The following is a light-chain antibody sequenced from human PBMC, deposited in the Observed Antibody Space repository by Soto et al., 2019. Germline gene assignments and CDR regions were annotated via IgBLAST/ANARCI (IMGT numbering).Light chain of an antibody. V-gene: IGLV1-51*01. Sequence: QSVLTQPPSVSAAPEQKVTISCSGSSSNIENNYVSLYQQFPGTAPKLLIYDNNKRPSGIPDRFSGSKSGTSATLGITGLQTGDEADYYCGTWDGSLNARVFGTGTKVTVL. CDR3: GTWDGSLNARV. CDR1: SSNIENNY. J-gene: IGLJ1*01. CDR2: DNN.